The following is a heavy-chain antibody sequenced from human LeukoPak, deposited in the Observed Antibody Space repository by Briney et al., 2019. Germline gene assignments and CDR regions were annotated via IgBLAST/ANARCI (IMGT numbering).Heavy chain of an antibody. CDR1: RFTFTDYS. V-gene: IGHV3-48*02. CDR2: VSSLSNTI. Sequence: PGGSLRLSCAASRFTFTDYSMNWVRQAPGKGLEWVPFVSSLSNTIYYADSVKGRFTISRDNAKNSLYLQMNSLRDEDTAVYYCARGLYCSGGSCYFDSWGQGTLVTVSS. J-gene: IGHJ4*02. D-gene: IGHD2-15*01. CDR3: ARGLYCSGGSCYFDS.